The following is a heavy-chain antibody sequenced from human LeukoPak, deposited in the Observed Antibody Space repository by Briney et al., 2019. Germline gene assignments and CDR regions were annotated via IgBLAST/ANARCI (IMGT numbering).Heavy chain of an antibody. D-gene: IGHD3-3*01. CDR1: GGPFSSYA. J-gene: IGHJ6*02. Sequence: GASVKVSCKASGGPFSSYAISWVRQAPGQGLEWMGGIIPIFGTANYAQKFQGRVTITADESTSTAYMELSSLRSEDTAVYYCARGPYDFWSGYYPPYYYYGMDVWGQGTTVTVSS. V-gene: IGHV1-69*13. CDR2: IIPIFGTA. CDR3: ARGPYDFWSGYYPPYYYYGMDV.